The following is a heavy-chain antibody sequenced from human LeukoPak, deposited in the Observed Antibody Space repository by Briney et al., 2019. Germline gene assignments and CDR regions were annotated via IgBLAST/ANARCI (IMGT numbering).Heavy chain of an antibody. D-gene: IGHD5-12*01. CDR3: ARSDSGYDTVFGY. CDR2: IYYSGST. V-gene: IGHV4-39*07. J-gene: IGHJ4*02. Sequence: SETLSLTCTVSGDSMSSSHYCWGWIRQPPGKGLEWIGSIYYSGSTYYNPSLKSRVTMSVDTSKKQFSLKLSSVTAADTAVYYCARSDSGYDTVFGYWGQGTLVTVSS. CDR1: GDSMSSSHYC.